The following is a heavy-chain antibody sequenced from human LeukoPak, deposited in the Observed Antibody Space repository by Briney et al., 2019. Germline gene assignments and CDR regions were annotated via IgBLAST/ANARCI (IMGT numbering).Heavy chain of an antibody. J-gene: IGHJ4*02. CDR2: INHSGST. Sequence: GSLRLSCAASGFTFNNAWMSWIRQPPGKGLEWIGEINHSGSTNYNPSLKSRVSISVDSSKNQFSLKVSSVTAADTAVYYCARGSDTAAGLYWGQGTLVTVSS. D-gene: IGHD6-13*01. CDR3: ARGSDTAAGLY. V-gene: IGHV4-34*01. CDR1: GFTFNNAW.